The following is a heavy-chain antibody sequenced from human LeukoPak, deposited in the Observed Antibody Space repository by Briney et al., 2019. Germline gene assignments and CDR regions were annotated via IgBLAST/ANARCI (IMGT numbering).Heavy chain of an antibody. CDR2: IYYSGST. J-gene: IGHJ4*02. CDR3: ARGIAVAGTGFDY. V-gene: IGHV4-59*01. D-gene: IGHD6-19*01. CDR1: GGSISSYY. Sequence: SETLSLTCTVSGGSISSYYWRWIRQPPGKGLEWIGYIYYSGSTNYNPSLKSRVTISVDTSKNQFSLKLSSVTAADTAVYYCARGIAVAGTGFDYWGQGTLVTVSS.